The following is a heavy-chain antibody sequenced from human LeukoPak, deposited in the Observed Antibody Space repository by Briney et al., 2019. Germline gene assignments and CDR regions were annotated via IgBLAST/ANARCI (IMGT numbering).Heavy chain of an antibody. D-gene: IGHD6-13*01. CDR3: ASQFEGSRGYYYYYMDV. Sequence: KSSETLSLTCTVSGGSISSSSYYWGWIRQPPGKGLEWIGSIYYSGSTYYNPSLKSRVTISVDASKNQFSLKLSSVTAADTAVYYCASQFEGSRGYYYYYMDVWGKGTTVTISS. J-gene: IGHJ6*03. CDR2: IYYSGST. V-gene: IGHV4-39*01. CDR1: GGSISSSSYY.